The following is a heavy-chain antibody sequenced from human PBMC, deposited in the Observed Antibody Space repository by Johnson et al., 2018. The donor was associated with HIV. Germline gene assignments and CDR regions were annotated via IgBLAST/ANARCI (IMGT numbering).Heavy chain of an antibody. J-gene: IGHJ3*02. CDR3: VRVGKFCGGDCYSGVDGFDI. Sequence: VQLVESGGGLVQPGGSLRLSCAASGFTFSDYYMSWIRQAPGKGLEWVSYISSRGSTIYYADSVKGRFTISRDNAKTSLYLQMNSLRAEDMALYFCVRVGKFCGGDCYSGVDGFDIWGQGTMVTVSS. CDR2: ISSRGSTI. CDR1: GFTFSDYY. D-gene: IGHD2-21*02. V-gene: IGHV3-11*01.